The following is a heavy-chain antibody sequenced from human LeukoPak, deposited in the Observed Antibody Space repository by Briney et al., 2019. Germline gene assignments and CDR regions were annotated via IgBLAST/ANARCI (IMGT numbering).Heavy chain of an antibody. CDR3: ASGRPLGFDY. Sequence: SGTLSLTCGVSGGSISSTNWWSWVRQPPGQGLEWIGEISLSGVTNYNPSLKSRVTMSLDRSKNHLSLTLTSVTAADTAVYYCASGRPLGFDYWGQGTLVTVSS. CDR1: GGSISSTNW. D-gene: IGHD1-26*01. J-gene: IGHJ4*02. V-gene: IGHV4-4*02. CDR2: ISLSGVT.